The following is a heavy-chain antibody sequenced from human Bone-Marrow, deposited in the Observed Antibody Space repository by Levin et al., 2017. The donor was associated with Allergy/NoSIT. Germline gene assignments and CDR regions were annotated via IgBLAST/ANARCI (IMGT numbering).Heavy chain of an antibody. V-gene: IGHV3-30*03. Sequence: PGGSLRLSCAASGFTFSSYGMHWVRQAPGKGLEWVAVISYDGSNKYYADSVKGRFTISRDNSKNTLYLQMNSLRAEDTAVYYCATACYDFWSGYPPGPYLHYYYGMDVWGQGTTVTVSS. CDR2: ISYDGSNK. D-gene: IGHD3-3*01. CDR1: GFTFSSYG. J-gene: IGHJ6*02. CDR3: ATACYDFWSGYPPGPYLHYYYGMDV.